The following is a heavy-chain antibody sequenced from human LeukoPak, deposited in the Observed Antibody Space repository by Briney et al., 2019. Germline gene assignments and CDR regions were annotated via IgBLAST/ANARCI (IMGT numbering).Heavy chain of an antibody. CDR3: AKYGSGGSAPFDY. Sequence: GGSLRLSCAASGFTFSSYGMHWVRQAPGKGLEWVAVISYDGSNKYYADSVKGRFTISRDNSKNTLYLQMNSLRAEDTAVYYCAKYGSGGSAPFDYWGQGTLVIVSS. CDR1: GFTFSSYG. D-gene: IGHD3-10*01. CDR2: ISYDGSNK. V-gene: IGHV3-30*18. J-gene: IGHJ4*02.